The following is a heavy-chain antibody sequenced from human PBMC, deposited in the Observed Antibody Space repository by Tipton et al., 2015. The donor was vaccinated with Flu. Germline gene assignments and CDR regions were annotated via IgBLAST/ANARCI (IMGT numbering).Heavy chain of an antibody. CDR3: ARVLDYYDSSGPFGY. V-gene: IGHV4-59*01. J-gene: IGHJ4*02. CDR2: IYYSGST. D-gene: IGHD3-22*01. CDR1: GGSISSYY. Sequence: TLSLTCTVSGGSISSYYWSWIRQPPGEGLEWIGYIYYSGSTNYNPSLKSRVTISVDTSKNQFSLKLSSVTAADTAVYYCARVLDYYDSSGPFGYWGQGTLVTVSS.